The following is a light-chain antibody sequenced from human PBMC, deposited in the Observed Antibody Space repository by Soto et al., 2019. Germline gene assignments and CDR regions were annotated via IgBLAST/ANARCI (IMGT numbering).Light chain of an antibody. V-gene: IGKV1-8*01. CDR1: QGISSF. Sequence: AIRMTQSPSSFSASTGDRVTITCRASQGISSFLAWYQQKPGRAPKLLIYAASTLQSGVPSRFSGSGSGTEFTLTITSLQPEDFATYYCQQLNFFPITFGQGTRLEI. CDR3: QQLNFFPIT. CDR2: AAS. J-gene: IGKJ5*01.